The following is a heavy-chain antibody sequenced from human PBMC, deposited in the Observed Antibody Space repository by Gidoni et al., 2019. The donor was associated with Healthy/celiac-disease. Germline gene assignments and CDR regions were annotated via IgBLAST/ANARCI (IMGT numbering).Heavy chain of an antibody. CDR1: GYSISSGYY. J-gene: IGHJ3*02. D-gene: IGHD2-15*01. CDR3: EGRVVGDAFDI. Sequence: QVQLQESGPGLVKPSETLSLTCAVSGYSISSGYYWGWIRQPPGKGLEWIGSIYHSGSTYYNPSLKSRVTISVDTSKNQFSLKRSSVTAADTAVYYCEGRVVGDAFDIWGQGTMVTVSS. CDR2: IYHSGST. V-gene: IGHV4-38-2*01.